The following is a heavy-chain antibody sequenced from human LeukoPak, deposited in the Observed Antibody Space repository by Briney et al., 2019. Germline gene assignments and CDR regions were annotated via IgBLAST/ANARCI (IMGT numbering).Heavy chain of an antibody. D-gene: IGHD3-10*01. J-gene: IGHJ4*02. V-gene: IGHV3-23*01. CDR1: GFTFSSYA. CDR3: AKDPRGSGSYYFDY. Sequence: GGSLRLSCAASGFTFSSYAMNWVRQAPGKGLEWISSISGSGDNTYYADSVKGRFTISRDNSKNTLYLQMNSLRAEDTAVYYCAKDPRGSGSYYFDYWGQGTLVTVSS. CDR2: ISGSGDNT.